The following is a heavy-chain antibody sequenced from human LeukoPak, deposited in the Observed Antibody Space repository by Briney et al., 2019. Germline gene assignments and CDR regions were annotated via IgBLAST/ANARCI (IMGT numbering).Heavy chain of an antibody. CDR3: ARILDCMDV. V-gene: IGHV4-34*01. J-gene: IGHJ6*03. Sequence: GSLRLSCAASGFTFSSYWMSWVRQAPGKGLEWIGEINHSGSTNYNPSLKSRVTISVDTSKNQFSLKLSSVTAADTAVYYCARILDCMDVWGKGTTVTVSS. CDR2: INHSGST. CDR1: GFTFSSYW. D-gene: IGHD2-15*01.